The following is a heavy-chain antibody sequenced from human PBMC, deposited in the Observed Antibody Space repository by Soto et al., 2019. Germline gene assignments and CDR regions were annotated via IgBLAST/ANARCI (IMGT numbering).Heavy chain of an antibody. D-gene: IGHD3-16*01. V-gene: IGHV2-5*02. J-gene: IGHJ5*02. CDR1: GFSLTTRGVG. Sequence: QITLKESGPTLVKPTQTLTLTCTFSGFSLTTRGVGVGWIRQPPGKALECLALIYWDDDKRYSPSLQSRLSITKDTSKTQGGLTMTNVDPVDTATYYCAHIPNYYQYDWFDPWGQGTLVSVSS. CDR3: AHIPNYYQYDWFDP. CDR2: IYWDDDK.